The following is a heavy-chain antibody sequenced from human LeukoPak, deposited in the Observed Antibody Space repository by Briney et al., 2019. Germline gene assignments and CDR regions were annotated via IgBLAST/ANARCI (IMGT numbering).Heavy chain of an antibody. CDR1: GFTFSSYS. CDR2: ISSSSSYI. J-gene: IGHJ4*02. CDR3: ARDYYDILTALGGY. D-gene: IGHD3-9*01. V-gene: IGHV3-21*01. Sequence: PGGSLRLSCAASGFTFSSYSMNWVRQAPGKGLEWVSSISSSSSYIYYADSVKGRFTISRNNAKNSLYLQMNSLRAEDTAVYYCARDYYDILTALGGYWGQGTLVTVSS.